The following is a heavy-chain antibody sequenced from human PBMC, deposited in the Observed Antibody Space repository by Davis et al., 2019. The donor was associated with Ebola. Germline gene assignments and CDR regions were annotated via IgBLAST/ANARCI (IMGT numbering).Heavy chain of an antibody. CDR1: GYTFTTYG. Sequence: ASVKVSCKASGYTFTTYGISWVRQAPGQGLEWVGWISNYNGNTHYGQKYQGRVTMTTDTFTSTAYMELRSLRSDDAAVYYCARDREGEYDIWGQGTMVIVSS. CDR2: ISNYNGNT. V-gene: IGHV1-18*01. D-gene: IGHD3-16*01. CDR3: ARDREGEYDI. J-gene: IGHJ3*02.